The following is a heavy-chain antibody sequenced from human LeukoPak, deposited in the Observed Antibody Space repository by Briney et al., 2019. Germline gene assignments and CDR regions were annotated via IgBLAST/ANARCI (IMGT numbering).Heavy chain of an antibody. V-gene: IGHV4-34*01. CDR3: ARAYYDTSGFYHNFDY. CDR2: INDSGST. Sequence: SETLSLTCAVYGGSFSGFYWSWIRQPPGKGLVWIDEINDSGSTNYNPSLKSRVTISVDTSKNQFSMKLNSVTAADTAVYYCARAYYDTSGFYHNFDYWGQGTLVTVSS. CDR1: GGSFSGFY. J-gene: IGHJ4*02. D-gene: IGHD3-22*01.